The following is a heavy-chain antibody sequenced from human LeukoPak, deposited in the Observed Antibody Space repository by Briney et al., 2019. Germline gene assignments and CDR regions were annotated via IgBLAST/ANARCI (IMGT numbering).Heavy chain of an antibody. CDR1: GYSFTSYW. CDR3: ARRTMVLNSVYYYYYMDV. V-gene: IGHV5-51*01. D-gene: IGHD3-10*01. CDR2: IYPGDSDT. J-gene: IGHJ6*03. Sequence: GESLKISCKGSGYSFTSYWIGWERQMPGKGLEWMGIIYPGDSDTRYSPSFQGQVTISADKSISTAYLQWSSLKASDTAMYYCARRTMVLNSVYYYYYMDVWGKGTTVTVSS.